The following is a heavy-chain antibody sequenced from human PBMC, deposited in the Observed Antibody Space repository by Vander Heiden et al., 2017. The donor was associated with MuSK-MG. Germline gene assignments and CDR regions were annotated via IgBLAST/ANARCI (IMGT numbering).Heavy chain of an antibody. Sequence: EVQLVESGGDLVKPGGSLRLSCAASGLTVSNNYMTWVRQAPGKGLECVSVVFTSGGTYYADSARGRFTISRDSSKNTLYLQMKSLRAEDTAVYYCARRSRDAFDIWGQGTMVTVSS. CDR3: ARRSRDAFDI. J-gene: IGHJ3*02. V-gene: IGHV3-66*01. CDR1: GLTVSNNY. CDR2: VFTSGGT.